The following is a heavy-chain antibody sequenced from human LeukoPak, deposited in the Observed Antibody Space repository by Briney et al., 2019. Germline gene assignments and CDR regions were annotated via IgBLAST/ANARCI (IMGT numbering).Heavy chain of an antibody. CDR3: ARDRGTWNDDGFDY. D-gene: IGHD1-1*01. V-gene: IGHV4-34*01. Sequence: PSETLSLTCAVYGGSFSGYYWSWIRQPPGKGLEWIGEINHSGSTNYNPSLKSRVTISVDTSKNQFSLKLSSVTAADTAVYYCARDRGTWNDDGFDYWGQGTLVTVTS. CDR2: INHSGST. J-gene: IGHJ4*02. CDR1: GGSFSGYY.